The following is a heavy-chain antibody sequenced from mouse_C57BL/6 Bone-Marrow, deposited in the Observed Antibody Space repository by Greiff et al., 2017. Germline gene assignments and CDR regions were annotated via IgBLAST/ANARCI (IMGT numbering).Heavy chain of an antibody. CDR3: TIYSNYEVWFAY. CDR2: IDPETGGT. CDR1: GYTFTDYE. V-gene: IGHV1-15*01. Sequence: QVQLKQSGAELVRPGASVTLSCKASGYTFTDYEMHWVKQTPVHGLEWIGAIDPETGGTAYNQKFKGKAILTADKSSSTAYMELRSLTSEDSAVYYCTIYSNYEVWFAYWGQGTLVTVSA. J-gene: IGHJ3*01. D-gene: IGHD2-5*01.